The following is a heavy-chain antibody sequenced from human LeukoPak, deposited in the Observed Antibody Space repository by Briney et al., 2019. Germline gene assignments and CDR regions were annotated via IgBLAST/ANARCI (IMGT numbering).Heavy chain of an antibody. CDR1: GGSISSGDYY. CDR3: ARVRYSSSWDYYYYYGMDV. J-gene: IGHJ6*02. V-gene: IGHV4-30-4*01. CDR2: SYCSGST. D-gene: IGHD6-13*01. Sequence: SETLSLTCTVSGGSISSGDYYWSWIRQPPGKGLEWVVYSYCSGSTYYNPSLKRRVTISVDTSKNQFSLKLSSVTAADTAVYYCARVRYSSSWDYYYYYGMDVWGQGTAVTVPS.